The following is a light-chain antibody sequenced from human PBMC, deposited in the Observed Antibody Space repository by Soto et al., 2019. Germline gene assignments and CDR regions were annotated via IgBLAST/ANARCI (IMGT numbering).Light chain of an antibody. CDR3: MQYGGAPLDT. J-gene: IGKJ4*01. CDR2: GAS. Sequence: EVVLTQSPGTLSLSAGERATLSCRASQSVTNNYLAWYQQKPGQAPRILIYGASTRATGIPDRFSDSGSGTDYPLTVSRLEHEDSEVYYFMQYGGAPLDTFVGGTKVAIK. CDR1: QSVTNNY. V-gene: IGKV3-20*01.